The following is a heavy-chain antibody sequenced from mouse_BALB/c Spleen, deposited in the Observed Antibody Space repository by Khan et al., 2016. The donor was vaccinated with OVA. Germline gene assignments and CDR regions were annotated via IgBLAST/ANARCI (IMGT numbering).Heavy chain of an antibody. V-gene: IGHV3-2*02. D-gene: IGHD1-1*01. J-gene: IGHJ2*01. Sequence: EVQLQESGPGLVKPSQSLSLTCTVTGYSITSVYAWNWIRQFPGNKLEWMGYISYSGVTSYTPSLKSRIFITRDTSKNQFFLQLNSVTTVDTATYYCARRNYYGYYVDFWGQGTTLTVSS. CDR2: ISYSGVT. CDR1: GYSITSVYA. CDR3: ARRNYYGYYVDF.